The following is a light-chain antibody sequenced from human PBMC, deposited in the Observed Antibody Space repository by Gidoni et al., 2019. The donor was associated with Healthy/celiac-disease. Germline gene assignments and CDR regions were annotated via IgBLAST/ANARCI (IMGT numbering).Light chain of an antibody. Sequence: SSELTQDPAVSVALGQTVRITCQGDSLRSYYASWYQQKPGQAPVLVIYGTNNRPSGIPDRFSGSSSGNTASVTITGAQAEDEADYYCNSRDSSGNHVVFGGGTKLTVL. V-gene: IGLV3-19*01. CDR2: GTN. CDR3: NSRDSSGNHVV. CDR1: SLRSYY. J-gene: IGLJ2*01.